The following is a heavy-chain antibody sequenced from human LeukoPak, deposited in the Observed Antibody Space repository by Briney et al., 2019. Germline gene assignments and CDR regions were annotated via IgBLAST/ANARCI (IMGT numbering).Heavy chain of an antibody. J-gene: IGHJ4*02. CDR2: INAGNGNT. V-gene: IGHV1-3*01. Sequence: ASVKVSCKASGYTFTSYAMHWVRQAPGQRLEWMGWINAGNGNTKYSQKFQGRVTITRDTSASTAYMELSSLRSEDTAVYYCARDLTVLWFGELDYWGQGTLVTVSS. CDR3: ARDLTVLWFGELDY. D-gene: IGHD3-10*01. CDR1: GYTFTSYA.